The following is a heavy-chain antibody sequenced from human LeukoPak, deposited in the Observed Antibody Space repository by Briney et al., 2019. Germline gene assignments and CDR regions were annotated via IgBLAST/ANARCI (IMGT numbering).Heavy chain of an antibody. V-gene: IGHV4-39*01. Sequence: SEPLSLTCTVSGGSISSSSYYLGWIRHPPGKRLEWFVRIYYSGSTHYNPSPKSHHTRTVDTSTNQFSLKLSSVTAADTAVYYCARLPRYDFWSGSNYMDVWGKGTTVTVSS. CDR1: GGSISSSSYY. D-gene: IGHD3-3*01. CDR3: ARLPRYDFWSGSNYMDV. J-gene: IGHJ6*03. CDR2: IYYSGST.